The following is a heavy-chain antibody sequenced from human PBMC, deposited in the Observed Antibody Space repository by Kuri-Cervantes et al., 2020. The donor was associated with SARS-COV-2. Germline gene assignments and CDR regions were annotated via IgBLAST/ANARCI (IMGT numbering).Heavy chain of an antibody. Sequence: ASVQVSCKASGYTFTSYAMHWVRQAPGQRLEWMGWINAGNGNTKYSQKFQGRVTMTRDTSTSTVYMELSSLRSEDTAVYYCARGVEGSRRIAALFYWGQGTLVTVSS. CDR1: GYTFTSYA. D-gene: IGHD6-6*01. CDR3: ARGVEGSRRIAALFY. J-gene: IGHJ4*02. V-gene: IGHV1-3*01. CDR2: INAGNGNT.